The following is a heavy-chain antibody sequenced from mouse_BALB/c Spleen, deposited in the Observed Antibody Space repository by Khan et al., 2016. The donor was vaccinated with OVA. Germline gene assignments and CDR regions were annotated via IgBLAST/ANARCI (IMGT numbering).Heavy chain of an antibody. J-gene: IGHJ2*01. Sequence: QLEESGPGLVKPSQSLSLTCTVTGYSITSDYAWYWIRQFPGNKLEWMGYISYSGSTSYNPSLKSRISITRDTSKNQFFLQLNSVTTEDTATYYCARWGNSNFDYWGQGTTLTVSS. CDR1: GYSITSDYA. CDR2: ISYSGST. V-gene: IGHV3-2*02. CDR3: ARWGNSNFDY.